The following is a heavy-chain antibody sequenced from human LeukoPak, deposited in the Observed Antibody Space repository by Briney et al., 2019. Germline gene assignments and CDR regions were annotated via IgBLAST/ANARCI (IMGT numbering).Heavy chain of an antibody. J-gene: IGHJ3*02. V-gene: IGHV3-23*01. Sequence: GGSLRLSCAASGFTFSSYAMSWVRQAPGKGLEWVSAISGSGGSTYYADSVKGRFTISRDNSKNTLYLQMNSLRAEDTAVYYCANNEIVATTDDAFDSWGQGTMVTVSS. CDR1: GFTFSSYA. D-gene: IGHD5-12*01. CDR3: ANNEIVATTDDAFDS. CDR2: ISGSGGST.